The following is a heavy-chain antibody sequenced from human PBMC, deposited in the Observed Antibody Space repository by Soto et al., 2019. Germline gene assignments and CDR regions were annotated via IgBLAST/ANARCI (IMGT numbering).Heavy chain of an antibody. CDR1: GFTFSSYA. Sequence: GGSLRLSCAASGFTFSSYAMSWVRQAPGKGLEWVSAISGSGGSTYYADSVKGRFTISRDNSKNTLYLQMNSLRAGDTAVYYCAKVDRGWLPRPTGYYFDYWGQGPLVTVSS. V-gene: IGHV3-23*01. CDR2: ISGSGGST. D-gene: IGHD3-22*01. CDR3: AKVDRGWLPRPTGYYFDY. J-gene: IGHJ4*02.